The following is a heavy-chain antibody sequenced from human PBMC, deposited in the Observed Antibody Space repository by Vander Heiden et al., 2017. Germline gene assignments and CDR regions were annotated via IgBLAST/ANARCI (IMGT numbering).Heavy chain of an antibody. J-gene: IGHJ4*02. CDR3: AKDKFTAAGTPFDY. Sequence: QVQLVESGGGVVQPGRSLSCACAASGFTFSSYGMHWVRQAPGKGLEWVAVISYDGSNKYYADSVKGRFTISRDNSKNTLYLQMNSLRAEDTAVYYCAKDKFTAAGTPFDYWGQGTLVTVSS. CDR2: ISYDGSNK. CDR1: GFTFSSYG. V-gene: IGHV3-30*18. D-gene: IGHD6-13*01.